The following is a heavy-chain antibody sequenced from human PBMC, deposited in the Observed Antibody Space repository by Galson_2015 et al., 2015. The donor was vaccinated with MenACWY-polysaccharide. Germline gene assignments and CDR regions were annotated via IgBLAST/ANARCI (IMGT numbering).Heavy chain of an antibody. CDR1: GFTCSSYA. CDR3: ARNPQRGVLNPFDY. V-gene: IGHV3-48*01. J-gene: IGHJ4*02. Sequence: SLRLSCAASGFTCSSYAVNWVRQAPRKGLEWVSYITTNSGTIYYADSVKGRFTISRDNAKNSLYLQMNSLRAEDTAIYYCARNPQRGVLNPFDYWGQGTLVTVSS. CDR2: ITTNSGTI. D-gene: IGHD4/OR15-4a*01.